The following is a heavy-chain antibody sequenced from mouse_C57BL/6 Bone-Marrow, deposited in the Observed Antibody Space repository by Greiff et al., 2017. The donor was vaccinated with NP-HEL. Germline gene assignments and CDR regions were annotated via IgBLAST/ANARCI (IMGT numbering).Heavy chain of an antibody. Sequence: EVKLMESGGGLVQPKGSLKLSCAASGFSFNTYAMNWVRQAPGKGLEWVARIRSKSNNYATYYADSVKDRFTISRDDSESMLYLQMNNLKTEDTAMYYCVRQRSTLWYPYWYFDVWGTGTTVTVSS. CDR2: IRSKSNNYAT. CDR1: GFSFNTYA. J-gene: IGHJ1*03. V-gene: IGHV10-1*01. CDR3: VRQRSTLWYPYWYFDV. D-gene: IGHD2-1*01.